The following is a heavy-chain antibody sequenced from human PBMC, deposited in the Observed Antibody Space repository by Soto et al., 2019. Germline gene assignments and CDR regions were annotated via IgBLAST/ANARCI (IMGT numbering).Heavy chain of an antibody. CDR1: GGSISSGGYY. Sequence: LSLTCTVSGGSISSGGYYWSWIRQHPGKGLEWIGYIYYSGSTYYNPSLKSRVTISVDTSKNQFSLKLSSVTAADTAVYYCARGRECNGDHRDLLSYRARGSSDP. V-gene: IGHV4-31*03. CDR3: ARGRECNGDHRDLLSYRARGSSDP. CDR2: IYYSGST. D-gene: IGHD2-15*01. J-gene: IGHJ5*02.